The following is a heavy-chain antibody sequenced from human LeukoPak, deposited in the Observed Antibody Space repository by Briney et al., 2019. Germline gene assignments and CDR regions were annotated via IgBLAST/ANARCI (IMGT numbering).Heavy chain of an antibody. J-gene: IGHJ5*02. V-gene: IGHV4-59*01. CDR1: GGSISSYY. Sequence: SETLSLTCTVAGGSISSYYWSWIRQPPGKGLEWVGDIYYSGSTNYNPSHESRVTISVDTSKNQSYLKLSSVTAADTAVYYCARHGYSSGSLAWFDPWGQGTQVTVSS. CDR2: IYYSGST. D-gene: IGHD6-19*01. CDR3: ARHGYSSGSLAWFDP.